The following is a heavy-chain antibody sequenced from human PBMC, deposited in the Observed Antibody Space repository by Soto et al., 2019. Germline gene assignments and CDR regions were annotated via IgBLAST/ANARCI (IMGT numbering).Heavy chain of an antibody. CDR1: GYTFTGYY. J-gene: IGHJ4*02. CDR2: IHLNSGGT. Sequence: ASVKVSCKASGYTFTGYYVHWVRQAPGHGLEWLGWIHLNSGGTNYAQSFQGGVTMTTDTSTSTAYMELRSLTSDDTAVYYCARIQNPLNPTLYYFDYWGQGTLVTVSS. V-gene: IGHV1-2*02. CDR3: ARIQNPLNPTLYYFDY. D-gene: IGHD1-1*01.